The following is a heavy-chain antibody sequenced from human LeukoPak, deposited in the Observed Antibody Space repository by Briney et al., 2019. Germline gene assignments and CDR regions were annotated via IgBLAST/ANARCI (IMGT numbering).Heavy chain of an antibody. CDR1: GFTFSSYP. CDR3: AREIRSSSVFDY. Sequence: GSLRLSCAASGFTFSSYPMHWVRQAPGKGLEWVSSISSRSSYIYYADSVKGRFTISRDNAKNSLYLQMNSLRAEDTAVYYCAREIRSSSVFDYWGQGTLVTVSS. J-gene: IGHJ4*02. V-gene: IGHV3-21*01. D-gene: IGHD6-6*01. CDR2: ISSRSSYI.